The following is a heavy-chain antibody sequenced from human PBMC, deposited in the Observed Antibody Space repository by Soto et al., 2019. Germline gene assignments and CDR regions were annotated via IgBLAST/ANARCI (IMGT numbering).Heavy chain of an antibody. V-gene: IGHV1-3*05. Sequence: QVQLVQSGAEEKKPGASVKVSCKASGYTLTNYAMHWVRQAPGQRLEWMGWINAGNGNTKYSQKFQGSVTITRDTSASTAYMELSRLRSEDTAVYYCARVSGYYLPDYWGQGTLVTVSS. J-gene: IGHJ4*02. CDR1: GYTLTNYA. CDR2: INAGNGNT. CDR3: ARVSGYYLPDY. D-gene: IGHD5-12*01.